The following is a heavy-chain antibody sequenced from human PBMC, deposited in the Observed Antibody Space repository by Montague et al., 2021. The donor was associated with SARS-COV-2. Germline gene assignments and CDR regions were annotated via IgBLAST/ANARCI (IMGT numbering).Heavy chain of an antibody. D-gene: IGHD3-3*01. CDR2: INHSGSS. CDR3: ASAQVTFFGVLIVLRAARAVDV. CDR1: GGSFSGYY. J-gene: IGHJ3*01. V-gene: IGHV4-34*01. Sequence: SETLSLTCAVYGGSFSGYYWTWIRQPPGKGLEWIGEINHSGSSNYNPSLESRVTMSVDTSKNQFSLRLNSVSAADTAMYYCASAQVTFFGVLIVLRAARAVDVWGQGTTVTVSS.